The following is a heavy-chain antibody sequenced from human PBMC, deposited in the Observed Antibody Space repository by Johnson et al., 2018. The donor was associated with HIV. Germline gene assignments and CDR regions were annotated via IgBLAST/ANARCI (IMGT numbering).Heavy chain of an antibody. CDR2: ISYDGSNK. D-gene: IGHD4-23*01. V-gene: IGHV3-30*18. CDR1: GFTFSSYG. CDR3: AKDSGVATLVTGAFDI. J-gene: IGHJ3*02. Sequence: QVHLVESGGGVVQPGRSLRLSCAASGFTFSSYGMHWVRQAPGKGLEWVAVISYDGSNKYYADSVKGRFTISRDNSKNTLYLQMNSLRAEDTAVYYCAKDSGVATLVTGAFDIWGQGTMVTVSS.